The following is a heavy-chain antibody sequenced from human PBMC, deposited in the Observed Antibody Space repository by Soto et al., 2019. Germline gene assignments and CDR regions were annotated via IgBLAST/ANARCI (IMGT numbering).Heavy chain of an antibody. CDR2: IQAGNGNT. CDR3: ARDVLYHFRSGSPAHVFDF. V-gene: IGHV1-3*01. CDR1: GFTFTNYV. J-gene: IGHJ4*02. Sequence: QVQLVQSGAEVKKPGASVKVSCKNSGFTFTNYVLFWVRQAPGRRLDWLGWIQAGNGNTEITGKFQDRVNLTTDTSACTAYMELSSLRSDDTSLYYFARDVLYHFRSGSPAHVFDFWGQGPLVTVSS. D-gene: IGHD3-3*01.